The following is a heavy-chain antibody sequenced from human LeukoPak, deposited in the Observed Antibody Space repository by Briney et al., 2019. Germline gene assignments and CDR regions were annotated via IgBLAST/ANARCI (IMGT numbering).Heavy chain of an antibody. CDR2: TYYRSKWYN. D-gene: IGHD2-15*01. CDR1: GYSVSSNSAV. CDR3: ARLGLGGAFDI. J-gene: IGHJ3*02. Sequence: SQTLSLTCATSGYSVSSNSAVWDWIRQSPSRGLEWLGRTYYRSKWYNDYAVSVKSRITIKPDTSKNQFSLQLNSATPEDTAVYYCARLGLGGAFDIWGQGTMVTVSS. V-gene: IGHV6-1*01.